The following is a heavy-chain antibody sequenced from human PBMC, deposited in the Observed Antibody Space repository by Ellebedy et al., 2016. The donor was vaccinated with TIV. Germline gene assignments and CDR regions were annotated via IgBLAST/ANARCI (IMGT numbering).Heavy chain of an antibody. D-gene: IGHD6-6*01. Sequence: AASVKVSCKASGGTFSSYAISWVRQAPGQGLEWMGRIIPILGIANYAQKFQGRVTITADKSTSTAYMELSSLRSEDTAVYYCARVPGIAARPLFPYYYYYYGMDVWGQGTTVTVSS. CDR2: IIPILGIA. V-gene: IGHV1-69*04. CDR3: ARVPGIAARPLFPYYYYYYGMDV. CDR1: GGTFSSYA. J-gene: IGHJ6*02.